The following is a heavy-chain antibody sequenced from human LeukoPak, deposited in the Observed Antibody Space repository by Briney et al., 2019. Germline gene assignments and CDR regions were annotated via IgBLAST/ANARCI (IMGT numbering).Heavy chain of an antibody. D-gene: IGHD2-15*01. CDR3: VRGWFQHDY. J-gene: IGHJ4*02. Sequence: GGSLRLSCAASGFTFSSYWMHWVRQAPGKGLMWVSRINTDGSTTTYADSVPGRFTASRHNAKNTLYLQMNSLRVEDTAVYYCVRGWFQHDYWGQGTLVTVSS. V-gene: IGHV3-74*01. CDR1: GFTFSSYW. CDR2: INTDGSTT.